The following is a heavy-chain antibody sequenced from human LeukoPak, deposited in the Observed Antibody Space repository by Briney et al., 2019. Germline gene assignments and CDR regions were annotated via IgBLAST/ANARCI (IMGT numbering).Heavy chain of an antibody. CDR2: ISYDGSNK. CDR1: GFTFSSYA. J-gene: IGHJ1*01. CDR3: ARDIVVVVAATGSSYFQH. V-gene: IGHV3-30*04. Sequence: GGSLRLSCAASGFTFSSYAMHWVRQAPGKGLEWVAVISYDGSNKYYADSAKGRFTISRDNSKNTLYLQMNSLRAEDTAVYYCARDIVVVVAATGSSYFQHWGQGTLVTVSS. D-gene: IGHD2-15*01.